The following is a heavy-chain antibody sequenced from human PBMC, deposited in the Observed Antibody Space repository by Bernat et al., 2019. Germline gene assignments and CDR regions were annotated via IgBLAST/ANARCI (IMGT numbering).Heavy chain of an antibody. CDR1: GFTFSSYG. V-gene: IGHV3-33*01. CDR2: IWYDGSNK. J-gene: IGHJ6*02. Sequence: QVQLVESGGGVVQPGRSLRLSCAASGFTFSSYGMHWVRQAPGKGLEWVAVIWYDGSNKYYADSVKGRFTISRDNSKNTLYLQMNSLRAEDTAVYYCARGATTVVRGVFTFYYYGMDVWGQGTTVTVSS. D-gene: IGHD3-10*01. CDR3: ARGATTVVRGVFTFYYYGMDV.